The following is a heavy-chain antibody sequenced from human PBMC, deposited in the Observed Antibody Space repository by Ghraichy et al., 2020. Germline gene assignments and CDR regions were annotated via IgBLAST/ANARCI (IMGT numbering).Heavy chain of an antibody. CDR1: GYTFTGYD. V-gene: IGHV1-8*01. Sequence: ASVKVSCKASGYTFTGYDISWVRQATGQGLEWMGWMNPDSGDTGYAQKFQGRVTMTRHASINTAYMEVSRLRSKDTAVYYCARGPVRYVDWLLVAMDVWGQGTTVTVTS. CDR2: MNPDSGDT. J-gene: IGHJ6*02. D-gene: IGHD3-9*01. CDR3: ARGPVRYVDWLLVAMDV.